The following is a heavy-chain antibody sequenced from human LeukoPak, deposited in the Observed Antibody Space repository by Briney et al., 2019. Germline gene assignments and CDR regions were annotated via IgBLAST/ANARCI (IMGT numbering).Heavy chain of an antibody. V-gene: IGHV4-61*01. J-gene: IGHJ4*02. Sequence: SETLSLTCSVSGGSVSSRSYYWSWIRQPPGKGLEWIGYIYYSGSTNYNPSLKSRVTISVDTSKNQFSLKVRSVTAADTAVYYCAREGPLRYFDYWGQGTLVTVSS. CDR3: AREGPLRYFDY. CDR1: GGSVSSRSYY. CDR2: IYYSGST.